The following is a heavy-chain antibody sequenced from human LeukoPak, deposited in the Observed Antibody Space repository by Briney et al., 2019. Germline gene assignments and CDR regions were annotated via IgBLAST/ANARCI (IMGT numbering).Heavy chain of an antibody. J-gene: IGHJ4*02. V-gene: IGHV4-34*01. CDR1: GGSFSGYY. CDR3: ARPVYYDFWSGYYGFYFDY. D-gene: IGHD3-3*01. CDR2: INHSGST. Sequence: PSETLSLTCAVYGGSFSGYYWSWIRQPPGKGLEWIGEINHSGSTNYNPSLKSRVTISVDTSKNQFSLKLSSVTAADTAVYYCARPVYYDFWSGYYGFYFDYWGQGTLVTVSS.